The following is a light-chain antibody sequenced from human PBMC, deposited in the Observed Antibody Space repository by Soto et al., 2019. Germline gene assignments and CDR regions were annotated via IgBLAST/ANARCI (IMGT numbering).Light chain of an antibody. Sequence: DVVMTQSPLSLPVTLGQSASISCTSSQSLVYADGNTYLNWLQQRPGQSPRRLIYKVFNRDSGVPDRFSGSESGSEFTLTISRVEAEDIGVYYCMQTANWPYTFGRGTKLEIK. J-gene: IGKJ2*01. V-gene: IGKV2-30*01. CDR3: MQTANWPYT. CDR1: QSLVYADGNTY. CDR2: KVF.